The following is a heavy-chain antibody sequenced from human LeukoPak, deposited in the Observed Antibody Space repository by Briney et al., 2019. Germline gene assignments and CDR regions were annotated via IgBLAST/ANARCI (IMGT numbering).Heavy chain of an antibody. CDR3: AELGITMIGGV. J-gene: IGHJ6*04. D-gene: IGHD3-10*02. Sequence: GGSLRLSCAASGFTFSSYSMNWVRQAPGKGLEWVSSIYYADSLKGRFTISRDNAKNSLYLQMNSLRAEDTAVYYCAELGITMIGGVWGKGTTVTISS. CDR2: I. CDR1: GFTFSSYS. V-gene: IGHV3-21*01.